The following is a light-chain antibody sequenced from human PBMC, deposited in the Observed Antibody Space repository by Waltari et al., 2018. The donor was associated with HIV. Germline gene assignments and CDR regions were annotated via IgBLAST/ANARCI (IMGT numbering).Light chain of an antibody. CDR3: QSYDGTTVV. CDR1: SGGIGSTY. Sequence: FILTQSHSVSESPGKTVTISCTRSSGGIGSTYIQWYQQRPGRSPDTVIYEDSQRPSGVPNLFSGSVDSSSNSASLTISGLKTEDEADYFCQSYDGTTVVFGGGTRLTVL. CDR2: EDS. V-gene: IGLV6-57*01. J-gene: IGLJ2*01.